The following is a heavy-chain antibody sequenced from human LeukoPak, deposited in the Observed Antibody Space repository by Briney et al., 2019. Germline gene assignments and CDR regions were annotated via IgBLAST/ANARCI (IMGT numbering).Heavy chain of an antibody. CDR3: ARPLGIAVAGYDY. Sequence: GGSLRLSCAASGFTFSSYEMKWVRQAPGKGLEWVSSISSSGSTIYYADSVKGRFTISRDNAKNSLYLQMNSLRAEDTAVYYCARPLGIAVAGYDYWGQGTLVTVSS. J-gene: IGHJ4*02. CDR2: ISSSGSTI. V-gene: IGHV3-48*03. D-gene: IGHD6-19*01. CDR1: GFTFSSYE.